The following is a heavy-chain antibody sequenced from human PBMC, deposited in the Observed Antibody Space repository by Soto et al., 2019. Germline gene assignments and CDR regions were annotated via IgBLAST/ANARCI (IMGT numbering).Heavy chain of an antibody. Sequence: ASVKVSCTASGYTFTSYARHWVRQAPGQRLEWMGWINAGNGNTKYSQKFQGRVTITRDTSASTAYMELSSLRSEDTAVYYCAREAIVVVPAAMFDYWGQGTLVTVSS. CDR1: GYTFTSYA. J-gene: IGHJ4*02. V-gene: IGHV1-3*01. D-gene: IGHD2-2*01. CDR2: INAGNGNT. CDR3: AREAIVVVPAAMFDY.